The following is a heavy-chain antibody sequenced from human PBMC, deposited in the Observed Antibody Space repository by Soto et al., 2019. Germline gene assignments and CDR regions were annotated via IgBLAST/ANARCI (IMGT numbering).Heavy chain of an antibody. CDR3: AKGGIWFGELGDY. CDR1: GFTFSDYG. Sequence: QVQLVESGGGVVQPGRSLRLSCAASGFTFSDYGMHWVRQAPGKGLEWVAVMSYDGSDEYYADSVKGRFSISRDNSKNTVYLQMSSLRPEDTVRYYWAKGGIWFGELGDYWGQGALVSVSS. D-gene: IGHD3-10*01. CDR2: MSYDGSDE. J-gene: IGHJ4*02. V-gene: IGHV3-30*18.